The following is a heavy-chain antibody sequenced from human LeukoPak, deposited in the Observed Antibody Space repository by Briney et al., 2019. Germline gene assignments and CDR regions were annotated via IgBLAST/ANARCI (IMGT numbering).Heavy chain of an antibody. CDR3: ARDKAVAGTGFDP. CDR2: IYYSGST. J-gene: IGHJ5*02. CDR1: GGSVSSGSYY. D-gene: IGHD6-19*01. V-gene: IGHV4-61*01. Sequence: SETLSLTCTVSGGSVSSGSYYWSWIRQPPGKGLEWIGYIYYSGSTNYNPSLKSRVTISVDTSKNQFSLKLSSVTAADTAVYYCARDKAVAGTGFDPWGQGTLVTVSS.